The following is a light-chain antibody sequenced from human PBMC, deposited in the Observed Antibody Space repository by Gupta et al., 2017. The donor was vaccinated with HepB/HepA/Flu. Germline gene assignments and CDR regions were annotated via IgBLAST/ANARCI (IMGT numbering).Light chain of an antibody. J-gene: IGKJ1*01. Sequence: EILMTQSPATLSVSPGERAVLSCRASQRISSNLVWYQQKPGQAPRLLIYDASSRASGIPARFSGSGSGTEFTLTISSLQSEDFAVFYCQQDNNWPRTFGQGTKVEVK. CDR1: QRISSN. V-gene: IGKV3-15*01. CDR3: QQDNNWPRT. CDR2: DAS.